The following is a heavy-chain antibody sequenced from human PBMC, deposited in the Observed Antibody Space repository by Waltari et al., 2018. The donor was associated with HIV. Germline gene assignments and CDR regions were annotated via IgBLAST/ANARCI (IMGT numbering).Heavy chain of an antibody. V-gene: IGHV3-7*01. Sequence: EVQLVESGGGLVQPGGSLRLSCAASGFTFSSYWMSCVRQAQGKGLECVANIKQDGSEKSYVDSVKGRFTISRDNAKNSLYLQMNNLRAEDTAVYYCARQRGGYDFDYWGQGTLVTVSS. CDR1: GFTFSSYW. J-gene: IGHJ4*02. D-gene: IGHD5-12*01. CDR2: IKQDGSEK. CDR3: ARQRGGYDFDY.